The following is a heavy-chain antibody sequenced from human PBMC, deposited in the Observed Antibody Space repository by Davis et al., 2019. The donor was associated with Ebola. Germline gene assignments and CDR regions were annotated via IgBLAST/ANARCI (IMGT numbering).Heavy chain of an antibody. J-gene: IGHJ6*04. V-gene: IGHV1-46*01. Sequence: ASVKVSCKASGYTFTGYYMHWVRQAPGQGLEWMGIINPSGGSTSYAQKFQGRVTMTRDTSTSTVYMELSSLRSEDTAVYYCAREPIVVVVAATEPYCYYGMDVWGKGTTVTVSS. CDR3: AREPIVVVVAATEPYCYYGMDV. CDR1: GYTFTGYY. D-gene: IGHD2-15*01. CDR2: INPSGGST.